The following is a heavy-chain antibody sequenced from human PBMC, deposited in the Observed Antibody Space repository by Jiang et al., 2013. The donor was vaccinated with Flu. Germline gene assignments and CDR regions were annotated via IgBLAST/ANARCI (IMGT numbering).Heavy chain of an antibody. CDR3: ARESIDAFDI. J-gene: IGHJ3*02. V-gene: IGHV4-30-2*01. CDR2: IYHSGST. Sequence: PGKGLEWIGYIYHSGSTYYNPSLKSRVTISVDRSKNQFSLKLSSVTAADTAVYYCARESIDAFDIWGQGTMVTVSS.